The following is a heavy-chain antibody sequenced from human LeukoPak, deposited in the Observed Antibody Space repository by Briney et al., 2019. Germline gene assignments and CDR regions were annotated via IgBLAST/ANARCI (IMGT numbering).Heavy chain of an antibody. CDR3: ARDNGSGSYLSWFDP. CDR2: IYTSGST. CDR1: GGSISSYY. D-gene: IGHD3-10*01. Sequence: SETLSLTCTVSGGSISSYYWSWIRQPAGKGREWIGRIYTSGSTNYNPSLKSRVTMSVDTSKNQFSLKLSSVPAADTAVYYCARDNGSGSYLSWFDPWGQGTLVTVSS. J-gene: IGHJ5*02. V-gene: IGHV4-4*07.